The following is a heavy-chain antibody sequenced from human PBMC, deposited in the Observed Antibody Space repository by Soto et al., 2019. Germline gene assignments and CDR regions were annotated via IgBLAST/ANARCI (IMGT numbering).Heavy chain of an antibody. J-gene: IGHJ4*02. Sequence: GGSLRLSCAASGFTFDDYGMSWVRQAPGKGLEWVSGINWNGGSTGYADSVKGRFTISRDNAKNSLYLQMNSLRAEDTALYHCARGGGYYGSGSYYHYFDYWGQGTLVTVSS. CDR2: INWNGGST. CDR3: ARGGGYYGSGSYYHYFDY. V-gene: IGHV3-20*01. CDR1: GFTFDDYG. D-gene: IGHD3-10*01.